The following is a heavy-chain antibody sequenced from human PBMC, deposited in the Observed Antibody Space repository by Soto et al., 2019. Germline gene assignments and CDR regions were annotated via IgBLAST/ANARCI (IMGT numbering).Heavy chain of an antibody. Sequence: GGSLRLSCAASGFTLSGYAMDWVRQAPGKGLEWVSGISGSGGNTDYADSVKGRFTISRDTSKNTLYLQMNSLRAEDTAVYYCAKVSSGWYNAAFDIWGQGTMVTVS. CDR3: AKVSSGWYNAAFDI. D-gene: IGHD6-19*01. J-gene: IGHJ3*02. CDR2: ISGSGGNT. CDR1: GFTLSGYA. V-gene: IGHV3-23*01.